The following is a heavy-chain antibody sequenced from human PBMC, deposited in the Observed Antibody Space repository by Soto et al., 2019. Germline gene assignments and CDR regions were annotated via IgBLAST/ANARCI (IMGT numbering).Heavy chain of an antibody. D-gene: IGHD3-22*01. Sequence: QLQLQESGPGLVKPSETLSLTCTVSGGSISSSSYYWGWIRQPPGKGLEWIGSIYYSGSTYYNPSLKSRVTISVDTSKNQFSLKLSSVTAADTAVYDCACDYYDSSVYYYGMDVWGQGTTVTVSS. CDR3: ACDYYDSSVYYYGMDV. CDR2: IYYSGST. CDR1: GGSISSSSYY. V-gene: IGHV4-39*01. J-gene: IGHJ6*02.